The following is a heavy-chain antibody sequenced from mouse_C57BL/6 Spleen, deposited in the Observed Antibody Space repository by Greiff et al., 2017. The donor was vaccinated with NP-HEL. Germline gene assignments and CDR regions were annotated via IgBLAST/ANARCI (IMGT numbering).Heavy chain of an antibody. Sequence: VQLQQPGAELVRPGSSVKLSCKASGYTFTSYWMDWVKQRPGQGLEWIGNIYPSDSETHYNQKFKDKATLTVDKSSSTAYMQLSSLTSEDSAVYYCARNLPTVVARGFAYWGQGTLVTVSA. CDR1: GYTFTSYW. CDR3: ARNLPTVVARGFAY. CDR2: IYPSDSET. D-gene: IGHD1-1*01. V-gene: IGHV1-61*01. J-gene: IGHJ3*01.